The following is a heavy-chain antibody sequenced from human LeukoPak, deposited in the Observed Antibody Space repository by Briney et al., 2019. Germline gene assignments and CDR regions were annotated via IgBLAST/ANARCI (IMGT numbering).Heavy chain of an antibody. CDR1: GFSFSSYS. Sequence: GGSLRLSCTASGFSFSSYSMNWVRQAPGKGLEWVAYIAYKGTIHYADSVRGRFAISRDNAKSSLFLQLNSLRAEDTAVYYCARDPHSLDYWGQGTLVTVSS. J-gene: IGHJ4*02. V-gene: IGHV3-48*01. CDR2: IAYKGTI. CDR3: ARDPHSLDY.